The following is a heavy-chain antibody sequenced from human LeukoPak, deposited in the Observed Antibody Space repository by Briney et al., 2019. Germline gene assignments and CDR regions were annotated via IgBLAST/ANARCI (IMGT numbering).Heavy chain of an antibody. V-gene: IGHV4-61*02. Sequence: PSQTLSLTCTVWGGSISSGSYYWSWIRQPAGKGLEWIGRIYTSGSTNYNPSLKSRVTISVDTSKNQFSLKLSSVTAADTAVYYCARVRHYYDSSGSRNWFDPWGQGTLVTVSS. J-gene: IGHJ5*02. CDR3: ARVRHYYDSSGSRNWFDP. D-gene: IGHD3-22*01. CDR2: IYTSGST. CDR1: GGSISSGSYY.